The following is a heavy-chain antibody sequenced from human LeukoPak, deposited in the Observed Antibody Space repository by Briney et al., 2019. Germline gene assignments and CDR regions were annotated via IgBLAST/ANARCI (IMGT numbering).Heavy chain of an antibody. J-gene: IGHJ4*02. D-gene: IGHD6-19*01. CDR3: ARDRGSSGNNYYFDY. CDR2: ITYSGST. Sequence: SETLSLTCSLSGGSITNYYWSWIRQPPGKGLEWIGYITYSGSTNYNPSLESRVTISLDTSKNQFSLKLTSVTAADTAVYYCARDRGSSGNNYYFDYWGQGTLVTASS. V-gene: IGHV4-59*01. CDR1: GGSITNYY.